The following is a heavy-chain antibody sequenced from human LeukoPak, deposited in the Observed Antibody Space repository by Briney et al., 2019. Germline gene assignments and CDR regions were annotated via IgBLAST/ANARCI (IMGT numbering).Heavy chain of an antibody. CDR3: ARDPKSQLLLDY. D-gene: IGHD2-2*01. CDR2: INPTSGDT. Sequence: ASVMVSCKASGYTFTGYYMHWVRQAPGQGLEWMGWINPTSGDTNYAQKFQGRVTLTRDTSISTAYMELSRLTSGDTAVYYCARDPKSQLLLDYWGQGTLVTVSS. CDR1: GYTFTGYY. J-gene: IGHJ4*02. V-gene: IGHV1-2*02.